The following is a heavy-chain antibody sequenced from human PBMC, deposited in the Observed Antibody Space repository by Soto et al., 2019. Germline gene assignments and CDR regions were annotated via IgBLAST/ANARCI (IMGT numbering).Heavy chain of an antibody. V-gene: IGHV4-59*08. D-gene: IGHD1-1*01. CDR3: VRQGIGNLHGLVDV. J-gene: IGHJ6*02. Sequence: QVQLQQSGPGLVKPSETLSLTCSVSSGPSSSHNWGWIRQPPGRGLEWIGYVYSTGGTSYNPSLKSRVSISADTPTNHISLTLTAGTAADTAVYYCVRQGIGNLHGLVDVWGQGTTVRVSS. CDR1: SGPSSSHN. CDR2: VYSTGGT.